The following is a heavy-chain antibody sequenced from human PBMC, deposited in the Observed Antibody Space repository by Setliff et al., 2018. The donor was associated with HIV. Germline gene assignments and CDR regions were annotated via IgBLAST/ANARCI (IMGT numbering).Heavy chain of an antibody. D-gene: IGHD2-15*01. CDR3: VVGALLAAFDFDH. J-gene: IGHJ4*01. CDR2: IHAGKGDT. V-gene: IGHV1-3*01. Sequence: ASVKVSCKVSGYTFTTYSLHWVRQAPGQSLEWLGWIHAGKGDTKYSQDLQGRITISSDTSANTAYMELSNLRSDDTAVYYCVVGALLAAFDFDHWGNGTLVTVSS. CDR1: GYTFTTYS.